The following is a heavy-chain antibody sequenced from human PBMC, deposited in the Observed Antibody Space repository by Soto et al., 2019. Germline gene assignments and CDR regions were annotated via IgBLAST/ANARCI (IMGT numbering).Heavy chain of an antibody. CDR1: GGTFSSYA. Sequence: GASVKVSCKAPGGTFSSYAMGWVRQAPGQGLEWMGGIIPIFGTANYAQKFQGRVTITADESTSTGYMELSSLRSEDTAVYYCARSQGGSSSLDIYYYYYYGMDVWGQGTTLTVSS. CDR3: ARSQGGSSSLDIYYYYYYGMDV. CDR2: IIPIFGTA. D-gene: IGHD2-15*01. V-gene: IGHV1-69*13. J-gene: IGHJ6*02.